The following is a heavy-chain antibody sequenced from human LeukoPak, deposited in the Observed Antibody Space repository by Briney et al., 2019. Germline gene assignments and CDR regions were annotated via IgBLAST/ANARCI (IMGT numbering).Heavy chain of an antibody. CDR3: ARVSTAMVKSSDYYGMDV. CDR2: IYTSGST. D-gene: IGHD5-18*01. V-gene: IGHV4-4*07. J-gene: IGHJ6*02. CDR1: GGSISSYY. Sequence: SETLSLTCTVSGGSISSYYWSWIRQPAGKGLEWIGRIYTSGSTNYNPSLKSRVTISVDTSKNQFSPKLSSVTAADTAVYYCARVSTAMVKSSDYYGMDVWGQGTTVTVSS.